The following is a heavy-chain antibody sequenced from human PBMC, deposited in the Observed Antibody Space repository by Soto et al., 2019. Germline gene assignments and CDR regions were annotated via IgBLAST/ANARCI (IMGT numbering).Heavy chain of an antibody. J-gene: IGHJ4*02. CDR1: GYSFTSYW. V-gene: IGHV5-51*01. D-gene: IGHD6-19*01. Sequence: HGESLKISCKGSGYSFTSYWIGWVRQMPGKGLEWMGIIYPGDSDTRYSPSFQGQVTISADKSISTAYLQWSSLKASDTAMYYCARYATKGIAVAGFDYWGKGTLVTVSS. CDR3: ARYATKGIAVAGFDY. CDR2: IYPGDSDT.